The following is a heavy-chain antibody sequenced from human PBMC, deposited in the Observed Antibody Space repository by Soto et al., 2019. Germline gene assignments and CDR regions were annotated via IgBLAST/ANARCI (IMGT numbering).Heavy chain of an antibody. J-gene: IGHJ3*02. Sequence: GESLKISCKGSGYSFTTYWIGWVRQMPGKGLEWMGSIHPSDSETRYSPSFQGQVTISGDKSIFTAYLQWSSLKASDTATYYCARRVETTSMWAYDIWGQGTMVTVSS. CDR2: IHPSDSET. CDR1: GYSFTTYW. D-gene: IGHD1-1*01. CDR3: ARRVETTSMWAYDI. V-gene: IGHV5-51*01.